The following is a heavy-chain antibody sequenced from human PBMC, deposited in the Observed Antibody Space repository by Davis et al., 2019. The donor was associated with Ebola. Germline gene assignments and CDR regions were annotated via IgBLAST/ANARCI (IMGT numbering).Heavy chain of an antibody. CDR2: ISGSGAST. Sequence: PGGSLRLSCVASGFTFSSYAMSWVRQAPGKGLEWVPGISGSGASTYSADSVKGRFTISRDNSKNTLHLQMSSLRAEDTAVYYCARDTPGTFDDWGQGTLVTVSS. V-gene: IGHV3-23*01. CDR3: ARDTPGTFDD. J-gene: IGHJ4*02. D-gene: IGHD2-15*01. CDR1: GFTFSSYA.